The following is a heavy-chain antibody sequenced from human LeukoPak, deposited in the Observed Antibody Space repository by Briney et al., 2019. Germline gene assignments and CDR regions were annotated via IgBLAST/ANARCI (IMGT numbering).Heavy chain of an antibody. CDR2: IIPIFGTA. V-gene: IGHV1-69*06. CDR3: ARDLYYYDSSGYSPFEY. Sequence: SVKVSCKASGGTFSSYAISWVRQAPGQGLEWMGRIIPIFGTANYAQKFQGRVTITADKSTSTAYMELSSLRSEDTAVYYCARDLYYYDSSGYSPFEYWGQGTLVTVSS. CDR1: GGTFSSYA. J-gene: IGHJ4*02. D-gene: IGHD3-22*01.